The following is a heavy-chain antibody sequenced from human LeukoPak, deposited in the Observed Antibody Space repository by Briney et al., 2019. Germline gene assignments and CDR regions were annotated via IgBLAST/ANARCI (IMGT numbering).Heavy chain of an antibody. Sequence: ASVKVSCKASGYTFTSYGISWVRQAPGQGLEWMGWISAYNGNTNYAQKLQGRVTMTTDTSTSTAYMELSSLRSEDTAVYYCARVSIVADGTSFYYMDVSGKGTTVTVSS. CDR2: ISAYNGNT. D-gene: IGHD6-13*01. J-gene: IGHJ6*03. CDR3: ARVSIVADGTSFYYMDV. V-gene: IGHV1-18*01. CDR1: GYTFTSYG.